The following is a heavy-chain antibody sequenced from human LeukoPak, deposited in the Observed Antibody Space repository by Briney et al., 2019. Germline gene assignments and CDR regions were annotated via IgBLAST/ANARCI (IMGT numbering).Heavy chain of an antibody. Sequence: GASVKVSCKASGYTFTSYDINWVRQAPGQGLEWMGWINPNSGGTNYAQKFQGRVTMTRDTSISTAYMELSRLRSDDTAVYYCARAEAYYYGSGSYYWFDYWGQGTLVTVSS. CDR3: ARAEAYYYGSGSYYWFDY. CDR2: INPNSGGT. J-gene: IGHJ4*02. V-gene: IGHV1-2*02. CDR1: GYTFTSYD. D-gene: IGHD3-10*01.